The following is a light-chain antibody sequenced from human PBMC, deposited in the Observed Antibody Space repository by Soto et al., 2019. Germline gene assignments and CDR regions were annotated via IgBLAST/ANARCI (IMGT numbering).Light chain of an antibody. CDR2: DAS. CDR3: QQLNSYPQIT. V-gene: IGKV1-9*01. CDR1: QGISSY. Sequence: DIPLTQSPSFLSASVGDRVTITCRASQGISSYLAWYQQKPGKAPKLLIYDASTLQSGVPSRFSGSGSGTEFTLPISSLQPEDFATYYCQQLNSYPQITFGPGTKVDIK. J-gene: IGKJ3*01.